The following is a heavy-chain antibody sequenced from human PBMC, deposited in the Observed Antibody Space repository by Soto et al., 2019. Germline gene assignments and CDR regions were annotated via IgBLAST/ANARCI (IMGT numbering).Heavy chain of an antibody. D-gene: IGHD3-22*01. CDR3: ARAAFYDSSGPGAFDI. V-gene: IGHV3-11*06. J-gene: IGHJ3*02. CDR2: ISSSSSYT. CDR1: GFTFSDYY. Sequence: QVQLVESGGGLVKPGGSLRLSCAASGFTFSDYYMSWIRQAPGKGLEWVSYISSSSSYTNYADSVKGRFTISRDNAKNSRYMQMTSLRAEDTAVYYCARAAFYDSSGPGAFDIWGQGTMVTVSS.